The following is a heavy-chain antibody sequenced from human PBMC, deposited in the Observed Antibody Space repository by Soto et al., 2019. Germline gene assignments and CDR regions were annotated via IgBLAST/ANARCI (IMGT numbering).Heavy chain of an antibody. CDR2: ISGSGGST. Sequence: LRLSCAASGFTFSSYAMSWVRQAPGKGLEWVSAISGSGGSTYYADSVKGRFTISRDNSKNTLYLQMNSLRAEDTAVYYCAKDTAMTTVTTIGYWGQGTLVTVSS. D-gene: IGHD4-17*01. CDR1: GFTFSSYA. V-gene: IGHV3-23*01. J-gene: IGHJ4*02. CDR3: AKDTAMTTVTTIGY.